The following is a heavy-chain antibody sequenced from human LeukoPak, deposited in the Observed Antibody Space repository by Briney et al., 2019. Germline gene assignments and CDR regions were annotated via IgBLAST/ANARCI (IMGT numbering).Heavy chain of an antibody. V-gene: IGHV4-34*01. J-gene: IGHJ4*02. D-gene: IGHD5-24*01. CDR3: ARHGGEMATITGYFDY. CDR2: INHSGST. Sequence: ETLSLTCAVYGGSFSGYYWSWIRQPPGKGLEWIGEINHSGSTNYNPSLKSRVTISVDTSKNQFSLKLSSVTAADTAVYYCARHGGEMATITGYFDYWGQGTLVTVSS. CDR1: GGSFSGYY.